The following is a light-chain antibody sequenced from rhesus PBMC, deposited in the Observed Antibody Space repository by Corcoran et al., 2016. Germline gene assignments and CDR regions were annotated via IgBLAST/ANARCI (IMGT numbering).Light chain of an antibody. CDR3: QQYNDLLPT. Sequence: EIVMTQSPATLSLSPGETATLSCRASESVGSYLAWYQQKPGQAPKLLVHSADVRATGIPDRVSGSGSRTEFTLTISSLEPEDVGVYHCQQYNDLLPTFGGGTKVEIK. CDR1: ESVGSY. CDR2: SAD. J-gene: IGKJ4*01. V-gene: IGKV3-40*03.